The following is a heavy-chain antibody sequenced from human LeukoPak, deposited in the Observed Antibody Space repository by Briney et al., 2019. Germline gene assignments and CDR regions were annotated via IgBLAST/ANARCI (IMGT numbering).Heavy chain of an antibody. Sequence: ASVKVSCKASGYSFIDFYIHFVRQAPGQGLEWMGWINPNSGGTNYAQKFQGRVTMTRDTSISTAYMELSRLRSDDTAVYYCARVLDYYGSSGYYVVDYWGQGTLVTVSS. V-gene: IGHV1-2*02. CDR1: GYSFIDFY. J-gene: IGHJ4*02. CDR3: ARVLDYYGSSGYYVVDY. D-gene: IGHD3-22*01. CDR2: INPNSGGT.